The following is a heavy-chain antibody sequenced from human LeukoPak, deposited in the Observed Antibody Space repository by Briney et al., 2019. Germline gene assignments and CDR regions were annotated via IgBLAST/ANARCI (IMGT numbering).Heavy chain of an antibody. CDR1: GGSISSSNW. D-gene: IGHD3-10*01. CDR3: ARALSRGLLWFGEELDY. J-gene: IGHJ4*02. CDR2: IYHSGST. V-gene: IGHV4-4*02. Sequence: PSGTLSLTCAVSGGSISSSNWWSWVRQPPGKGLEWIGEIYHSGSTNYNPSLKSRVTISVDKSKNQFSLKLSSVTAADTAVYYCARALSRGLLWFGEELDYWGQGTLVTVSS.